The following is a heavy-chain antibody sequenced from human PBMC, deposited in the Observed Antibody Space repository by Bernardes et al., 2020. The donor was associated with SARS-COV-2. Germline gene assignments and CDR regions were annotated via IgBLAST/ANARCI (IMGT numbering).Heavy chain of an antibody. CDR1: EFTFTTYA. J-gene: IGHJ4*02. D-gene: IGHD2-2*01. CDR3: ARRPTDIAVTVPAAKKYFDY. CDR2: ISGSGTST. Sequence: GGSLRLSRAASEFTFTTYALSWVRQAPGKGLEWVSAISGSGTSTYYADSVKGRFTISRDNSKNTLYLQMNSLRVGDTAVYYCARRPTDIAVTVPAAKKYFDYWGQGTLVTVSS. V-gene: IGHV3-23*01.